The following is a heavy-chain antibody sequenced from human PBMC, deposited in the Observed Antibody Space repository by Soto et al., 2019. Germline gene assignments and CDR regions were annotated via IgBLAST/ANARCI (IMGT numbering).Heavy chain of an antibody. CDR3: AKGGGYCTNGVCFPPDYYFDY. D-gene: IGHD2-8*01. Sequence: GGSLRLSCAASGFTFSSYAMSWVRQAPGKGLEWVSAISGSGGSTYYAYSVKGRFTISRDNSKNTLYLQMNSLRAEDTAVYYCAKGGGYCTNGVCFPPDYYFDYWGQGTLVTVSS. CDR2: ISGSGGST. CDR1: GFTFSSYA. V-gene: IGHV3-23*01. J-gene: IGHJ4*02.